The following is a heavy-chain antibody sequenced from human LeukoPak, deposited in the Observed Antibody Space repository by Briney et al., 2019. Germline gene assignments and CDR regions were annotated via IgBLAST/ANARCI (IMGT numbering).Heavy chain of an antibody. Sequence: GASVAVSRKPSGYTFTSYGVSLVRQAHGQRLEWMGWISTYNYNTYFAQMFRGRVNLTKDTSTSTVYMELRNLRSDDSAIFYCARQVDTTMALPDYWGQGTLVTVSS. J-gene: IGHJ4*02. V-gene: IGHV1-18*01. D-gene: IGHD5-18*01. CDR1: GYTFTSYG. CDR2: ISTYNYNT. CDR3: ARQVDTTMALPDY.